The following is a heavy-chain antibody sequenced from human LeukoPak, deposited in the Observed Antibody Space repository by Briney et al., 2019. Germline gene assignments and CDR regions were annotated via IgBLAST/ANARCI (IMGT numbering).Heavy chain of an antibody. Sequence: PGRSLRLSCAASGFTFSSYAMHWVSQAPGKGLEWVAVISYDGSNKYYADSVKGRFTISRDNSKNTLYLQMNSLRAEDTAVYYCAREGASMTTVTYYYYGMDVWGQGTTVTVSS. D-gene: IGHD4-17*01. CDR3: AREGASMTTVTYYYYGMDV. CDR2: ISYDGSNK. J-gene: IGHJ6*02. V-gene: IGHV3-30-3*01. CDR1: GFTFSSYA.